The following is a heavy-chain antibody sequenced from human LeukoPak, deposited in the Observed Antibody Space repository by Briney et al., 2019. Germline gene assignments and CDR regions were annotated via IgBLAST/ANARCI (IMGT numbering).Heavy chain of an antibody. D-gene: IGHD3-16*01. CDR2: VYNSGST. J-gene: IGHJ3*01. V-gene: IGHV4-59*08. CDR1: GHSSSSHF. Sequence: SSETLSLTCTVSGHSSSSHFWTWIRQPPGKGLEWLGYVYNSGSTNYNPSLQSRVPMTLDASKNQFSLRQTSVTAADTAVNFCARDDYGVFDAFDVWGQGTVVTVSS. CDR3: ARDDYGVFDAFDV.